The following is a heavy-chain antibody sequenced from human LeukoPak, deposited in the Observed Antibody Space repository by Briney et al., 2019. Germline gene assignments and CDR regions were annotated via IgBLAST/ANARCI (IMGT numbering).Heavy chain of an antibody. D-gene: IGHD1-26*01. CDR1: GFSLGSDW. Sequence: PGGSLRLSCADSGFSLGSDWMTWVRQAPGKGLEWLASLKQDGREKYYVDSVKGRFTISRDNAKNSLYLQMNSLRAEDTAVYYCARAPGWRSYSDFWGQGTLVTVSS. J-gene: IGHJ4*02. V-gene: IGHV3-7*01. CDR3: ARAPGWRSYSDF. CDR2: LKQDGREK.